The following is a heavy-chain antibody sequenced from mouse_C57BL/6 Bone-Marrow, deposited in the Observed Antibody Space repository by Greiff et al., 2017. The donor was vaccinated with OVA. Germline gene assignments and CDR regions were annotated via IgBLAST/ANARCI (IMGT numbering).Heavy chain of an antibody. CDR3: ARGVGWLKVLFAY. CDR1: GYTFTSYW. CDR2: IYPGSGST. D-gene: IGHD2-3*01. Sequence: QVQLQQPGAELVKPGASVKMSCKASGYTFTSYWITWVKQRPGQGLEWIGDIYPGSGSTNYNEKFKSKATLTVDTSSSTAYMQLSSLTSADSAVDYCARGVGWLKVLFAYWGQGTLVTVSA. J-gene: IGHJ3*01. V-gene: IGHV1-55*01.